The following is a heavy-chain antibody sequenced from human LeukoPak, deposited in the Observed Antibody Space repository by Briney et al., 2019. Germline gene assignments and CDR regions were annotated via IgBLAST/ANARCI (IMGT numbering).Heavy chain of an antibody. CDR1: GGSISSYY. J-gene: IGHJ5*02. CDR3: AVVSSSWSWFDP. V-gene: IGHV4-4*07. Sequence: PSETLSLTCTVSGGSISSYYWSWIRQPAGKGLEWIGRIYTSGSTNYNPSLKSRVTISVDTSKNQFSLKLSSVTAADTAVYYCAVVSSSWSWFDPWGQGTLVTVSS. CDR2: IYTSGST. D-gene: IGHD2-2*01.